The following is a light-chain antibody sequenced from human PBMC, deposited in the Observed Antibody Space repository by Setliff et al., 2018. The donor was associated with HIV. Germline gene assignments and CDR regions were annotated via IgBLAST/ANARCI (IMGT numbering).Light chain of an antibody. J-gene: IGLJ3*02. CDR2: DTS. V-gene: IGLV7-46*01. CDR1: TGAVTSGHY. CDR3: FLSYSGARRV. Sequence: QAVVTQEPSLTVSPGGTVTLTCGSSTGAVTSGHYTYWFQQKPGQAPRTLIHDTSNKHSWTPARFSGSLLGGKAALTLSGAQPEDEAAYYCFLSYSGARRVFGGGTK.